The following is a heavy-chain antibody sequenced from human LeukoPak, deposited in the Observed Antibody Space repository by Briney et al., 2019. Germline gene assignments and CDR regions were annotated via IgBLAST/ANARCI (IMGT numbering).Heavy chain of an antibody. V-gene: IGHV3-33*08. CDR2: IRYDGSKE. CDR3: ARENVGSFDY. CDR1: GFTFSSYS. Sequence: PGGSLRLSCAASGFTFSSYSMNWVRQAPGKGLEWVAVIRYDGSKEYYADSVKGRFTISRDNSKNTLYVQMNRLRAEDTAVYYCARENVGSFDYWGQGTLVTVSS. D-gene: IGHD1-26*01. J-gene: IGHJ4*02.